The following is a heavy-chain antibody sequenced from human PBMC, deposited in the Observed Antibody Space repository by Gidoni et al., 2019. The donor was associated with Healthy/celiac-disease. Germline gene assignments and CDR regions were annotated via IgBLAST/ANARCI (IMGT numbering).Heavy chain of an antibody. CDR1: GGTFSSYA. CDR3: ARGSGPEYDFWSGYYTSFDY. Sequence: QVQLVQSGAEVKKPGSSVKVSCKASGGTFSSYAISWVRQAPGQGLEWMGGIIPIFGTANYAQKFQGRVTITADESTSTAYMELSSLRSEDTAVYYCARGSGPEYDFWSGYYTSFDYWGQGTLVTVSS. CDR2: IIPIFGTA. V-gene: IGHV1-69*01. D-gene: IGHD3-3*01. J-gene: IGHJ4*02.